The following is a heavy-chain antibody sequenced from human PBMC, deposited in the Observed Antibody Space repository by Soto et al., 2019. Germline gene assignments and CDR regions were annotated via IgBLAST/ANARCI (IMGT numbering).Heavy chain of an antibody. CDR2: IWYDGSNK. Sequence: GGSLRLPCAASGFTFSSYGMHWVRQAPGKGLEWVAVIWYDGSNKYYADSVKGRFTISRDNSKNTLYLQMNSLRAEDTAVYYCARDDYYDSSGYYPDYYYYGMDVWGQGTTVTVSS. V-gene: IGHV3-33*01. J-gene: IGHJ6*02. D-gene: IGHD3-22*01. CDR1: GFTFSSYG. CDR3: ARDDYYDSSGYYPDYYYYGMDV.